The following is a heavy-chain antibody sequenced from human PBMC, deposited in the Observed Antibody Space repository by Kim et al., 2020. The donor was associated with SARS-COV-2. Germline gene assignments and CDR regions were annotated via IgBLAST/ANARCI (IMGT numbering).Heavy chain of an antibody. V-gene: IGHV4-59*01. Sequence: NYNPSLKSRVTISVDTSKNQFSLKLSSVTAADTAVYYCAGDLGSSRYFDYWGQGTLVTVSS. J-gene: IGHJ4*02. CDR3: AGDLGSSRYFDY.